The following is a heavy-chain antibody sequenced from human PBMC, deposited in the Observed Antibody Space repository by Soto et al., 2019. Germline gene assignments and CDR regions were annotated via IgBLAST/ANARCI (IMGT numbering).Heavy chain of an antibody. CDR1: GGSISSSNW. J-gene: IGHJ4*02. CDR3: ARGSYYYDSSGYYYVGDFDY. D-gene: IGHD3-22*01. CDR2: IYHSGST. V-gene: IGHV4-4*02. Sequence: SQTLSLTCAVSGGSISSSNWWRWVRQPPGKGLEWIGEIYHSGSTNYNPSLKSRVTISVDKSKNQFSLKLSSVTAADTAVYYCARGSYYYDSSGYYYVGDFDYWGQGTLVTVSS.